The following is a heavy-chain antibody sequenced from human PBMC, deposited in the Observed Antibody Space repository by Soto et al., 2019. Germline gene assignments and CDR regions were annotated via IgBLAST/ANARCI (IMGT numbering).Heavy chain of an antibody. CDR1: GYTFTGYY. V-gene: IGHV1-2*04. D-gene: IGHD4-17*01. Sequence: QVQLVQSGAEVKKPGASVKVSCKASGYTFTGYYMHWVRQAPGQGLEWMGWINPNRGGTNYAQKFQGWVTMTRDTSISTADMELSRLRSDDTAVYYCASEGIPDYGDYWYFDYWGQGTLVTVSS. J-gene: IGHJ4*02. CDR2: INPNRGGT. CDR3: ASEGIPDYGDYWYFDY.